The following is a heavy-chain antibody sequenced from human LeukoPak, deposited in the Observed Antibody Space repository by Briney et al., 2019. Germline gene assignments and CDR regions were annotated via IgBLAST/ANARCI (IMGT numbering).Heavy chain of an antibody. Sequence: SETLSLTCTVSGGSISSYYWSWIRQPPGKGLEWIGYIYTSGSTNYNPSLKSRVTISVDTSKNQFSLKLSSVTAADPAVYYCARRSDSYGLDYWGQGTLVTVSS. V-gene: IGHV4-4*09. J-gene: IGHJ4*02. CDR1: GGSISSYY. CDR3: ARRSDSYGLDY. CDR2: IYTSGST. D-gene: IGHD5-18*01.